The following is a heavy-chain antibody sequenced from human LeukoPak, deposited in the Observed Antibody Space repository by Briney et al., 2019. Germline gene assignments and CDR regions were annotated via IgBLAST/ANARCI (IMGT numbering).Heavy chain of an antibody. CDR2: ISSSSSYI. CDR3: AREGLRFWFDP. CDR1: GFTFSSYS. V-gene: IGHV3-21*01. Sequence: GGSLRLSCAASGFTFSSYSMNWVRQAPGKGLEWVSSISSSSSYIYYADSAKGRFTISRDNAKNSLYLQMNSLRAEDTAVYYCAREGLRFWFDPWGQGTLVTVSS. J-gene: IGHJ5*02. D-gene: IGHD5-12*01.